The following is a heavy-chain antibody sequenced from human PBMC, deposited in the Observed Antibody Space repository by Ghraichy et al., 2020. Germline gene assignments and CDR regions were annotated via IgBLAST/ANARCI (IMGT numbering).Heavy chain of an antibody. V-gene: IGHV4-4*02. CDR1: GVSISSSNW. CDR2: IYHSGNT. Sequence: SETLSLTCAVSGVSISSSNWWSWVRQPPGKGLEWIGEIYHSGNTNYNPSLKSRVTTSVDKSKNQFSLKLNSVTAADTAVYYCARAVTAASGSSYDHWGQGTLVTVSS. CDR3: ARAVTAASGSSYDH. J-gene: IGHJ4*02. D-gene: IGHD6-13*01.